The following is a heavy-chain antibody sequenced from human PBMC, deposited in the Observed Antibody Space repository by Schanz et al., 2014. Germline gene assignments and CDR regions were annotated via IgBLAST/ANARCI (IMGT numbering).Heavy chain of an antibody. Sequence: QVQLVESGGGVVQPGRSLRLSCAASGFTFSSYGMHWVRQAPGKGLEWAAVISNDGSNKYYADSVKGRFTISRDNSKNTLHLQMNSLRAEDTAVYYCAKDSIVVVPAALHYYGMDVWGQGTTVTVSS. V-gene: IGHV3-30*18. CDR1: GFTFSSYG. J-gene: IGHJ6*02. CDR3: AKDSIVVVPAALHYYGMDV. D-gene: IGHD2-2*01. CDR2: ISNDGSNK.